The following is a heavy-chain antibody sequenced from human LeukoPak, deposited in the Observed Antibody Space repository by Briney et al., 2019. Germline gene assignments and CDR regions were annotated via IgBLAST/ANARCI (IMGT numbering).Heavy chain of an antibody. J-gene: IGHJ4*02. CDR1: GFSFSSYE. V-gene: IGHV3-48*03. CDR3: ARDLGYEWFDY. Sequence: GGSLRLSCAASGFSFSSYEMNWVRQAPGKGLEWVSYISSSGSTIYYADSVKGRFTISRDNAKNSLYLQMNSLRAEDTAVYYCARDLGYEWFDYWSQGTLVTVSS. CDR2: ISSSGSTI. D-gene: IGHD2-15*01.